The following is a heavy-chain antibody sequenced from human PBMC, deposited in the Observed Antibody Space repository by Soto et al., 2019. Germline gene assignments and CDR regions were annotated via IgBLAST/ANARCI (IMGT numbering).Heavy chain of an antibody. CDR3: ARRLALGYFDY. V-gene: IGHV5-51*01. CDR1: VYSFTSYW. D-gene: IGHD2-15*01. J-gene: IGHJ4*02. CDR2: IYPGDSDT. Sequence: PGESLKISCKGSVYSFTSYWIGWVRQMPGKCLEWMGIIYPGDSDTXXSPSFQGXXTISAYKSISTXYLQWXSLKASDTAMYYCARRLALGYFDYWRQGTLVTVSS.